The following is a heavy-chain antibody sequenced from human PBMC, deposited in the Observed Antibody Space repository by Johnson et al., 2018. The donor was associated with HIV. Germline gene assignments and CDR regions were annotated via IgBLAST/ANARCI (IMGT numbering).Heavy chain of an antibody. J-gene: IGHJ3*02. CDR3: AREAYRAFDI. V-gene: IGHV3-30-3*01. CDR2: ISYDGSNK. D-gene: IGHD3-16*01. CDR1: GFTFSSYA. Sequence: QVQVVESGGGVVQPGRSLRLSCAASGFTFSSYAMHWVRQAPGKGLEWVVVISYDGSNKYYADYVKGRFTIPRDNSKNTLYLQMNSLRAEDTAVYYCAREAYRAFDIWGQGTMVTVSS.